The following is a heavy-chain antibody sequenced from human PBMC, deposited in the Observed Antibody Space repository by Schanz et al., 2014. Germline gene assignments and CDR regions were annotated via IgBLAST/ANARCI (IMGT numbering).Heavy chain of an antibody. CDR2: VHPGGST. CDR1: GFSFSSYA. CDR3: ARGGPAYYFDD. Sequence: EVQLLESGGGLVQPGGSLRLSCAASGFSFSSYAMGWVRQARGKGLEWVSFVHPGGSTYYPDSVKGRFTISRDSSKNTLYLQMNSLRAEDTAVYYCARGGPAYYFDDWGQGTLVTVSS. V-gene: IGHV3-23*03. J-gene: IGHJ4*02.